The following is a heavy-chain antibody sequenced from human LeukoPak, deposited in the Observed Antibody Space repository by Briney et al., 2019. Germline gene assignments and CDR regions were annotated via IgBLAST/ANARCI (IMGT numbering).Heavy chain of an antibody. CDR1: GFTFRNYG. D-gene: IGHD3-10*01. Sequence: GGSLRLSCAASGFTFRNYGMHWVRQAPGKGLEWVAVISKDGGSNKYHADSVKGRFTISRDNAKNSLYLQMNSLRAEDTAVYYCARERGSLWFGDWGQGTLVTVSS. J-gene: IGHJ4*02. CDR3: ARERGSLWFGD. V-gene: IGHV3-30*03. CDR2: ISKDGGSNK.